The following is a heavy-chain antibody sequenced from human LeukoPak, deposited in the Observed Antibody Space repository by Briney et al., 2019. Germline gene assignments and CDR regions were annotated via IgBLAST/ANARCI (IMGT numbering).Heavy chain of an antibody. CDR3: AREGMTTVVIDY. Sequence: SETLSLTCAVYGGSFSGYYWSWIRQPPGKGLEWIGEINHSGSTNCNPSLKSRVTISVDTSKNQFSLKLSSVTAADTAVYYCAREGMTTVVIDYWGQGTLVTVSS. J-gene: IGHJ4*02. CDR2: INHSGST. CDR1: GGSFSGYY. D-gene: IGHD4-23*01. V-gene: IGHV4-34*01.